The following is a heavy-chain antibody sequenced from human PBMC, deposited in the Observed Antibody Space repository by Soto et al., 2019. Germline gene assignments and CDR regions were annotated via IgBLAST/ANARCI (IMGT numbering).Heavy chain of an antibody. CDR1: GFTFSSYW. V-gene: IGHV3-74*01. D-gene: IGHD3-22*01. CDR3: ERGDFDYHDGNGYLVRK. Sequence: EVQLVESGGDLVQPGGSLRLSCAASGFTFSSYWMHWVRQAPGKGLVWVSRIKSDGSGAIYADSVKGRFTVSRDNAKNTLDLLMTSLSTEDTAVYYCERGDFDYHDGNGYLVRKWGQGTRVTVS. J-gene: IGHJ4*02. CDR2: IKSDGSGA.